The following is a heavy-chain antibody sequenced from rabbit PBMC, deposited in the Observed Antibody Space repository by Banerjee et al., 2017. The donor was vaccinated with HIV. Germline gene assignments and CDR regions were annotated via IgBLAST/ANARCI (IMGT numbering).Heavy chain of an antibody. Sequence: QEQLVESGGGLVQPGGSLKLSCKASGFTLSSYWMWWVRQAPGKGLEWIACIFAGSSGSTYYASWAKGRFTISKTSSTTVTLQMTSLTAADTATYFCARWANLWGPGTLVTVS. J-gene: IGHJ4*01. V-gene: IGHV1S45*01. CDR1: GFTLSSYW. CDR2: IFAGSSGST. CDR3: ARWANL.